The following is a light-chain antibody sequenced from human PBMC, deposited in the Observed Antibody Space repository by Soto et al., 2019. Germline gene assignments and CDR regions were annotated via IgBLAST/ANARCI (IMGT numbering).Light chain of an antibody. J-gene: IGLJ3*02. CDR2: DGS. CDR3: YSYAGRSNWV. CDR1: NSDVGSYDL. Sequence: QSALTQPASVSGSPGQSITISCTGTNSDVGSYDLVSWYQQYPGRAPKLMIYDGSERPSGVSNRFSGSKSGNTASLTISGLQAEDEADYYCYSYAGRSNWVFGGGTKLT. V-gene: IGLV2-23*01.